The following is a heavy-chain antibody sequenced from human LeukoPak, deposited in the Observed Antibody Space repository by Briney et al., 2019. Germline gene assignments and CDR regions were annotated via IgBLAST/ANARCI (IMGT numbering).Heavy chain of an antibody. J-gene: IGHJ6*03. Sequence: SETLSLTCTVSGGSISSRSDFWGWVRQPPGKGLEWIGEINHSGSTNYNPSLKSRFIISVDTSKNQFSLKLSSVTAADTAVYYCARTWNYYGSGSLDYYYYMDVWGKGTTVTISS. CDR1: GGSISSRSDF. V-gene: IGHV4-39*07. D-gene: IGHD3-10*01. CDR2: INHSGST. CDR3: ARTWNYYGSGSLDYYYYMDV.